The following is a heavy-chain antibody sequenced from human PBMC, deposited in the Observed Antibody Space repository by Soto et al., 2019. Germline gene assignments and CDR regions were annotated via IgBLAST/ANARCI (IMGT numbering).Heavy chain of an antibody. J-gene: IGHJ6*02. CDR1: GFSLRTSGVG. D-gene: IGHD2-21*02. CDR2: IYWDNDK. Sequence: QITLKESGPTLVKPTQTLTLTCTFSGFSLRTSGVGVGWIRQPPGKTLEWLALIYWDNDKRYSPSLKSRLTITQDTSENQVVLTMTNMDPVDPAKSYRAQSRCGGDCLQSYPSHYYYGVDVWGQGTTVTVS. CDR3: AQSRCGGDCLQSYPSHYYYGVDV. V-gene: IGHV2-5*02.